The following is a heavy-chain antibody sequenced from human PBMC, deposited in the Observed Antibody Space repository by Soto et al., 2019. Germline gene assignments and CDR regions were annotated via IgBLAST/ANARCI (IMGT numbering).Heavy chain of an antibody. J-gene: IGHJ4*02. D-gene: IGHD6-13*01. CDR1: GFTFCSYA. CDR2: ISYDGSNK. CDR3: AREGDSSSWYPLYFDY. Sequence: QVQLVESGGGVVQPGRSLRLSCAASGFTFCSYAMHWVRQAPGKGLEWVAVISYDGSNKYYADSVKGRFTISRDNSKNTLYLQMNSLRAEDTAVYYCAREGDSSSWYPLYFDYWGQGTLVTVSS. V-gene: IGHV3-30-3*01.